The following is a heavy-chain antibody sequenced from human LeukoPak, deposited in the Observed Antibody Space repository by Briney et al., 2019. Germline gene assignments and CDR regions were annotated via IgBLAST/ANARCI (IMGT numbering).Heavy chain of an antibody. D-gene: IGHD2-2*01. CDR2: IRYDGSNK. CDR3: AILGAVVPAAMDWFDP. J-gene: IGHJ5*02. V-gene: IGHV3-30*02. CDR1: GFTFSSYS. Sequence: GGSLRLSCAASGFTFSSYSMHWVRQAPGKGLEWVAFIRYDGSNKYYADSVKGRFTISRDNSKNTLYLQMNSLRAEDTAVYYCAILGAVVPAAMDWFDPWGQGTLVTVSS.